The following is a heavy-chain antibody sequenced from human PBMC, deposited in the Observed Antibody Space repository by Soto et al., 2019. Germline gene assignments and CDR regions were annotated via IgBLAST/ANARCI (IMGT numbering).Heavy chain of an antibody. J-gene: IGHJ4*02. D-gene: IGHD3-16*01. V-gene: IGHV1-69*11. CDR2: IIPFTGTT. CDR1: GGTFSSSS. CDR3: GKGGGGDY. Sequence: QVQLVQSGAEVKKPGSSVKVSCRASGGTFSSSSFMWVRQAPGKGLEWMGRIIPFTGTTNYAQKFRGRVSIPPDQPTSPASLGLSGPSSDAPAPLYWGKGGGGDYWGQGTLVTVSS.